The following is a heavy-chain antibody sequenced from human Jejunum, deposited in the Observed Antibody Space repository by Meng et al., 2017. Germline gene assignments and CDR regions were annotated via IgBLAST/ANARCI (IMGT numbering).Heavy chain of an antibody. Sequence: QTLSLTCAIPGDSVSSHSAAWDWIRQSPSTGLEWLGRTHYRSKRYNDYAVCVKGRITINPDTSKHQFSLQLNSVTPEDTAVYYCARVKEDGYNLDDAFDMWGQGTMVTVSS. CDR3: ARVKEDGYNLDDAFDM. CDR1: GDSVSSHSAA. CDR2: THYRSKRYN. D-gene: IGHD5-24*01. J-gene: IGHJ3*02. V-gene: IGHV6-1*01.